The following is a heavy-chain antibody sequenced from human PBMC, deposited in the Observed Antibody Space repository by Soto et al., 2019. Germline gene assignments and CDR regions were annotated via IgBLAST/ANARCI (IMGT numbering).Heavy chain of an antibody. CDR1: GISFSAYW. CDR2: IKQDVSDQ. D-gene: IGHD1-26*01. Sequence: PGGSLRLSCEASGISFSAYWMSWVRQAPGKGLEWVANIKQDVSDQYYVDSVKDRFTISRDNIKNLLYLQMTSLRAEDTAVYYCASSLGATHGLWGQGPLVTVSS. CDR3: ASSLGATHGL. V-gene: IGHV3-7*03. J-gene: IGHJ4*02.